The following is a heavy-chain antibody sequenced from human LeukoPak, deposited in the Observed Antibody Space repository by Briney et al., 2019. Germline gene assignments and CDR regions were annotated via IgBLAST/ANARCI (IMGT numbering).Heavy chain of an antibody. V-gene: IGHV3-30*18. CDR2: ISYDGSDK. CDR1: GFTFSSYG. D-gene: IGHD3-10*01. Sequence: GGSLRLSCAASGFTFSSYGMHWVRQAPGKGLEWVAVISYDGSDKYYADSVKGRFTISRDNSKNTLYLQMNSLRAEDTAVYYCAKDHMVRGVIALDYWGQGTLVTVSS. J-gene: IGHJ4*02. CDR3: AKDHMVRGVIALDY.